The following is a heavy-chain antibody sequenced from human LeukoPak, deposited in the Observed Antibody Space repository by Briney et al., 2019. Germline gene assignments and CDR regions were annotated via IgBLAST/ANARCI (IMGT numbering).Heavy chain of an antibody. D-gene: IGHD2-21*01. V-gene: IGHV5-51*01. CDR2: IYPGDSDT. Sequence: RGESLKISCKGSGYSFTNYWIAWVRQMPGKGLEWMGTIYPGDSDTKYSPSFRGQATISADKSTTTAYLQWNSLKASDTAMYYCARSRVSMHFGDYWGQGSLVTVSS. CDR3: ARSRVSMHFGDY. CDR1: GYSFTNYW. J-gene: IGHJ4*02.